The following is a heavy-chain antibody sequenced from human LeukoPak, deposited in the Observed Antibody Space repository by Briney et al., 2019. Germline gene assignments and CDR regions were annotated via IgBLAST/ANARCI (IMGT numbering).Heavy chain of an antibody. CDR3: ARDRGIVGTTGYYYMDV. Sequence: GGSLRLSCAGSGFTFSDYSMNWVRQAPGKGLEWVSYISSGSSTIDNADSVKGRFTISRDNAKNSLYLQMNSLRAEDTAVYYCARDRGIVGTTGYYYMDVWGKGTTVTVSS. J-gene: IGHJ6*03. CDR1: GFTFSDYS. V-gene: IGHV3-48*04. D-gene: IGHD1-26*01. CDR2: ISSGSSTI.